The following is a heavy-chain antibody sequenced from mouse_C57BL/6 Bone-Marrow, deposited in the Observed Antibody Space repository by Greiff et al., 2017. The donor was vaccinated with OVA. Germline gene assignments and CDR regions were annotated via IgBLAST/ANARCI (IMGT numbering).Heavy chain of an antibody. Sequence: QVQLKESGPGLVQPSQSLSITCTVSGFSLTSYGVHWVRQSPGKGLEWLGVIWSGGSTDYNAAVISRLSISKDHTTSQVFFKMNSLQADDTAIYYCACITTVHWYFDVWGTGTSVTVSS. CDR3: ACITTVHWYFDV. V-gene: IGHV2-2*01. CDR2: IWSGGST. D-gene: IGHD1-1*01. CDR1: GFSLTSYG. J-gene: IGHJ1*03.